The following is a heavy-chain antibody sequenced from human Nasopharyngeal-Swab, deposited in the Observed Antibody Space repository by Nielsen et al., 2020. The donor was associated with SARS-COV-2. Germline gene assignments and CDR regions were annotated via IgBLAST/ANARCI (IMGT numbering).Heavy chain of an antibody. CDR2: IDHSGST. CDR1: GGSFSGYY. J-gene: IGHJ4*02. CDR3: ARGKQWLVTWYYFDY. V-gene: IGHV4-34*01. Sequence: GSLRLSCAVYGGSFSGYYWSWIRQPPGKGLEWIGEIDHSGSTNYNPSLKSRVTISVDTSKNQFSLKLSSVTAADTAVYYCARGKQWLVTWYYFDYWGQGTLVTVSS. D-gene: IGHD6-19*01.